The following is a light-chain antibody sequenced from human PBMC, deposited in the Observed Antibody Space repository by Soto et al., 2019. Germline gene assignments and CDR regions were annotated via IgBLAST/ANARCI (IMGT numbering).Light chain of an antibody. CDR3: QQYADQFT. V-gene: IGKV1-33*01. CDR1: QDIRNY. J-gene: IGKJ3*01. CDR2: DAS. Sequence: DIQMTQSPSPLSASVGDRVTITCQASQDIRNYLNWYQKKPGKAPKLLIYDASSLETGAPSRFSGSGSGTDFTITISSLQPEDFANYYCQQYADQFTFDPGTRVDVQ.